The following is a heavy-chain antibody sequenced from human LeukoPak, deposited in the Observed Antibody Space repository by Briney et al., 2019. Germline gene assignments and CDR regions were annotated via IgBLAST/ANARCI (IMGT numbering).Heavy chain of an antibody. CDR2: ISGSGGST. CDR1: GFTFSSYA. Sequence: GGSLRLSCAASGFTFSSYAMSWVRQAPGKGLEWVSAISGSGGSTYYADSVKGRFTISRDNSKNTLYLQMNSLRAEDTAVYYCAKGPRIAVAGTSPIDYWGQGTLVTVSS. J-gene: IGHJ4*02. CDR3: AKGPRIAVAGTSPIDY. V-gene: IGHV3-23*01. D-gene: IGHD6-19*01.